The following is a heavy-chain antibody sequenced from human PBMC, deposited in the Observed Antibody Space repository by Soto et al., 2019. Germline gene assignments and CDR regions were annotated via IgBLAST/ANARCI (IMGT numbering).Heavy chain of an antibody. CDR3: ARDQDGAGGTADY. Sequence: EVQLVESGGGLVQPGGSLRLSCVASGFTLRKYWMHWFRQAPGKGLVWVSRITNDGSTTYYADSVKGRFTISRDNAKNTLDLQMNSLRVEDTAVYYCARDQDGAGGTADYWGQGNLVTVSP. CDR2: ITNDGSTT. V-gene: IGHV3-74*01. CDR1: GFTLRKYW. D-gene: IGHD1-26*01. J-gene: IGHJ4*02.